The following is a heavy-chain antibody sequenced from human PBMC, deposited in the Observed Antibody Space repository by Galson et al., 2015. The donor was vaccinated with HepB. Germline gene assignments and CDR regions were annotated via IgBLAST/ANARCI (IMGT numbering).Heavy chain of an antibody. CDR3: ARLSIAGGFES. J-gene: IGHJ4*02. CDR2: ISSAGTTQ. Sequence: SLRLSCAASGFAFNTYTMQWVRQAPGKGLEWVATISSAGTTQYYADSVRGRFTISRDNTKNTLYLQMNSLRVEDTAVYYCARLSIAGGFESWGQGTLVTVSS. V-gene: IGHV3-30-3*01. CDR1: GFAFNTYT. D-gene: IGHD6-13*01.